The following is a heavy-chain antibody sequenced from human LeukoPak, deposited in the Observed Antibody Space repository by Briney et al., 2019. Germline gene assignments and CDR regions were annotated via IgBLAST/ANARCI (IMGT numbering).Heavy chain of an antibody. V-gene: IGHV1-8*03. D-gene: IGHD2-2*01. CDR1: GYTFTSYD. CDR2: MNPNSGNT. J-gene: IGHJ4*02. Sequence: GASVKVSCKASGYTFTSYDINWVRQATGRGLEWMGWMNPNSGNTGYAQKFQGRVTITRNTSISTAYMELSSLRSEDTAVYYCARVPRYCSSTSCYPFDYWGQGTLVTVSS. CDR3: ARVPRYCSSTSCYPFDY.